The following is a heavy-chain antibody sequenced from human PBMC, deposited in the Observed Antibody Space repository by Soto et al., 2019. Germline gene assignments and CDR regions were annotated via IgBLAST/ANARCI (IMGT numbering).Heavy chain of an antibody. CDR1: GGSISSYY. Sequence: SETLSLTCTVSGGSISSYYWSWIRQPPGKGLEWIGYIYYSGSTNYNPSLKSRVTISVDTSKNQFSLKLSSVTAADTAVYYCARDKRFWLVNWFDPWGQGTRGTVSS. J-gene: IGHJ5*02. V-gene: IGHV4-59*01. CDR3: ARDKRFWLVNWFDP. CDR2: IYYSGST. D-gene: IGHD5-12*01.